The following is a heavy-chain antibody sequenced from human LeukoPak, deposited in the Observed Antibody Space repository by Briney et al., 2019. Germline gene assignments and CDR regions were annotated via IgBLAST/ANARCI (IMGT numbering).Heavy chain of an antibody. CDR1: GGSFSGYY. CDR3: ASIPPTNWFDP. J-gene: IGHJ5*02. Sequence: SETLSLTCAVYGGSFSGYYWSWIRQPPGKGLEWIGEINHSGSTNYNPSLKSRVTISVDTSKNQSSLKLSSVTAADTAVYYCASIPPTNWFDPWGQGTLVTASS. CDR2: INHSGST. D-gene: IGHD2-2*02. V-gene: IGHV4-34*01.